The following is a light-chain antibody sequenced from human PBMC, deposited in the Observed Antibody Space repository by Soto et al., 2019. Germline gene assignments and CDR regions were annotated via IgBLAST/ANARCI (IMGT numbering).Light chain of an antibody. Sequence: QSALTQPPSASGSPGQSVTISCTGTSSDVGGYNFVSWYQQHPGKAPKLMISEVNKRPSGVPDRFSGSKSGHTASLTVSGLQAEDEADYFCSSYSISTAYLFGTGTKLTVL. CDR1: SSDVGGYNF. CDR2: EVN. V-gene: IGLV2-8*01. J-gene: IGLJ1*01. CDR3: SSYSISTAYL.